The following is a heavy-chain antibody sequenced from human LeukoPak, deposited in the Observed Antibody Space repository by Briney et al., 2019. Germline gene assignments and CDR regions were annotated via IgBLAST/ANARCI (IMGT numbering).Heavy chain of an antibody. CDR2: ISGSGST. V-gene: IGHV4-4*07. CDR3: ARGGGILTGYTYYYYMDV. D-gene: IGHD3-9*01. J-gene: IGHJ6*03. CDR1: GDSISYFY. Sequence: SETLSLTCSVSGDSISYFYWSWIRQAAGKGLEWIGRISGSGSTDYNPSLKSRVTISVDTSKNQFSLKLSSVTAADTAVYYCARGGGILTGYTYYYYMDVWGKGTTVTISS.